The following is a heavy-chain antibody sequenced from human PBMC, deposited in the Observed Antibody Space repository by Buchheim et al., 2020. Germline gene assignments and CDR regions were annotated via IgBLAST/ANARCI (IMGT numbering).Heavy chain of an antibody. V-gene: IGHV3-23*01. CDR2: ISGSGGST. CDR1: GFTFSSYA. Sequence: EVQLLESGGGLVQPGGSLRLSCAASGFTFSSYAMSWVRQAPGKGLEWVSAISGSGGSTYYADSVTGRFTISRDNSTNTLYLQMNSLRAEDTAVYYCAKAGYSGSYYPYYFDYWGQGTL. J-gene: IGHJ4*02. D-gene: IGHD1-26*01. CDR3: AKAGYSGSYYPYYFDY.